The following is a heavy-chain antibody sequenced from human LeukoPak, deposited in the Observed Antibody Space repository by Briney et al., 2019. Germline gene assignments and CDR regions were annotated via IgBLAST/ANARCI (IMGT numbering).Heavy chain of an antibody. CDR3: ARFAPSVYYYDSSGYYPLDAFDI. D-gene: IGHD3-22*01. CDR1: GYTFTSYD. CDR2: MNPNSGNT. V-gene: IGHV1-8*01. J-gene: IGHJ3*02. Sequence: ASVKVSCKASGYTFTSYDINWVRQATGQGLEWMGWMNPNSGNTGYAQKLQGRVTMTRNTSISTAYMELSSLRSEDTAVYYCARFAPSVYYYDSSGYYPLDAFDIWGQGTMVTVSS.